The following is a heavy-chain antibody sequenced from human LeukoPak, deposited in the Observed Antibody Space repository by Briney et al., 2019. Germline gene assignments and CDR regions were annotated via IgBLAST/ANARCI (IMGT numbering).Heavy chain of an antibody. V-gene: IGHV3-9*01. CDR2: ISWNSGSI. J-gene: IGHJ6*02. D-gene: IGHD3-10*01. Sequence: PGGSPRLSCAASGFTFDDYAMHWVRQAPGKGLEWVSGISWNSGSIGYADSVKGRFTISRDNAKNSLYLQMNSLRAEDTAVYYCARAKGEVVRGVYYYGMDVWGQGTTVTVSS. CDR3: ARAKGEVVRGVYYYGMDV. CDR1: GFTFDDYA.